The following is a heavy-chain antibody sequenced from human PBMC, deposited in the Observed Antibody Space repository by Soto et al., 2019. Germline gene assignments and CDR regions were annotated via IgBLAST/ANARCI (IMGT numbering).Heavy chain of an antibody. CDR3: ARCIAAAGPIDY. J-gene: IGHJ4*02. V-gene: IGHV4-59*12. CDR1: GGSISSYY. D-gene: IGHD6-13*01. Sequence: SETLSLTCTVSGGSISSYYWSWIRQPPGKGLEWIGYIYHSGSTNYNPSLKSRVTISVDKSKNRFSLKLSSVTAADTAVYYCARCIAAAGPIDYWGQGTLVTVSS. CDR2: IYHSGST.